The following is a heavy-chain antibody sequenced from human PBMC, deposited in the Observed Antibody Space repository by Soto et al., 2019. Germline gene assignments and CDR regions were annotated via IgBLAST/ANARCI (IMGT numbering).Heavy chain of an antibody. V-gene: IGHV1-8*01. CDR1: GYTFTSYD. J-gene: IGHJ4*02. Sequence: QVQLVQSGAEVKKPGASVKVSCKASGYTFTSYDINWVRQATGQGLEWMGWMNPNSGNTGYAQKFQGRVTMTRNTSISTAYMELSSLRSEDTAVYYCARVLLTNPATVTEAYYFDYWGQGTLVTVSS. D-gene: IGHD4-17*01. CDR3: ARVLLTNPATVTEAYYFDY. CDR2: MNPNSGNT.